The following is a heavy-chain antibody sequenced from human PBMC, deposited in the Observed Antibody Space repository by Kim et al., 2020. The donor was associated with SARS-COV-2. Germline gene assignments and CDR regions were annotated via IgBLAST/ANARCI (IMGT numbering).Heavy chain of an antibody. CDR3: ARARYSSGWSYYYYYYGMDV. J-gene: IGHJ6*02. CDR2: IGTAGDT. Sequence: GGSLRLSCAASGFTFSSYDMHWVRQATGKGLEWVSAIGTAGDTYYPGSVKGRFTISRENAKNSLYLQMNSLRAGDTAVYYCARARYSSGWSYYYYYYGMDVWGQGTTVTVSS. V-gene: IGHV3-13*04. CDR1: GFTFSSYD. D-gene: IGHD6-19*01.